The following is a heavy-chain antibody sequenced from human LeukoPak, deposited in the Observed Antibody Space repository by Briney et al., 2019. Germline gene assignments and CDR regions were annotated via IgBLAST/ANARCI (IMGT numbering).Heavy chain of an antibody. CDR3: ARTSGYSSLAF. J-gene: IGHJ4*02. D-gene: IGHD6-19*01. V-gene: IGHV6-1*01. CDR1: GDSTSSNTAS. Sequence: SQTLSLTCVISGDSTSSNTASWNWIRQSPSRGLEWLGRTYYMSRWYDDYADSVRSRITINPDTSKNEFSLHLTSVTPDDTAMYYCARTSGYSSLAFWGQGTLVTVSS. CDR2: TYYMSRWYD.